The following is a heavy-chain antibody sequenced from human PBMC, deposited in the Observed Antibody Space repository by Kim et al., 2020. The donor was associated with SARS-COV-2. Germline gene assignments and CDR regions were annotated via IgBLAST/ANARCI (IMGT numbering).Heavy chain of an antibody. CDR3: ARWAGTSNGGYCLDY. J-gene: IGHJ4*01. V-gene: IGHV3-30*12. CDR2: IVDNGRER. D-gene: IGHD2-21*02. Sequence: GGSLRLSCAVSGSPFSTHGMHWVRQAPGKGLEWVAVIVDNGRERHYADSVKGRFIVSKDNAKNMLYLDVASLRAEDTAVYYCARWAGTSNGGYCLDYWG. CDR1: GSPFSTHG.